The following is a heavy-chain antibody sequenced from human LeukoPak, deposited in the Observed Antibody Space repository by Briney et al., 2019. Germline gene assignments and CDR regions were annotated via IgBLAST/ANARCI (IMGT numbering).Heavy chain of an antibody. CDR1: GYMFTSYA. CDR2: INVYNGKT. Sequence: ASVKVSCQASGYMFTSYAIRWVRAAPGQGLEWLGWINVYNGKTDYAEGLQGRVTMTTDRSTNTAFMELRRLRSDDTAIYVCARGSGSPYYYYMDVWGKGTAVTVSS. J-gene: IGHJ6*03. D-gene: IGHD3-10*01. CDR3: ARGSGSPYYYYMDV. V-gene: IGHV1-18*01.